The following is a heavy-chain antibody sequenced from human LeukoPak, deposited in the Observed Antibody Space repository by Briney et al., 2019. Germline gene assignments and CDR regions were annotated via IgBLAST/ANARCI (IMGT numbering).Heavy chain of an antibody. CDR2: IYYGGST. V-gene: IGHV4-39*07. J-gene: IGHJ5*02. Sequence: SETLSLTCTVSGGFISSSVNYWGWIRQPPGKGLEWIGSIYYGGSTYYNPSLKSRVTISVDTSKNQFSLKLNSVTAADTAVYYCARDYWPPPLGYCSGGSCLNWFDPWGQGTLVTVSS. D-gene: IGHD2-15*01. CDR3: ARDYWPPPLGYCSGGSCLNWFDP. CDR1: GGFISSSVNY.